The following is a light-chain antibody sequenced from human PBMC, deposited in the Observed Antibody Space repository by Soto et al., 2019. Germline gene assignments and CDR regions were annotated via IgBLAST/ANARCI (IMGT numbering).Light chain of an antibody. Sequence: EIVVTQYPATLSLSPGEIATRSCRASQSVSSYLAWYQQKPGQAPRLLIYDASNRATGIPARFSGSGSGTDFTLTISSLEPEDFAVYYCQQRSNWPITFGQGTRLE. CDR3: QQRSNWPIT. CDR1: QSVSSY. CDR2: DAS. V-gene: IGKV3-11*01. J-gene: IGKJ5*01.